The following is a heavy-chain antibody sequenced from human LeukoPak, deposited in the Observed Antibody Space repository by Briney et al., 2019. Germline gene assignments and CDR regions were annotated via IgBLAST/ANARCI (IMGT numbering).Heavy chain of an antibody. CDR2: INPNGGGT. D-gene: IGHD6-19*01. J-gene: IGHJ4*02. V-gene: IGHV1-2*02. Sequence: ASVKVSCKASGYTFTAYYIHWVRQAPGQGLEWMGWINPNGGGTNYAQKFQGRVTMTRDTSISTAYMELSRLRSDDTAVYYCARDPTRGYSSGWYVYWGQGTLVTVSS. CDR3: ARDPTRGYSSGWYVY. CDR1: GYTFTAYY.